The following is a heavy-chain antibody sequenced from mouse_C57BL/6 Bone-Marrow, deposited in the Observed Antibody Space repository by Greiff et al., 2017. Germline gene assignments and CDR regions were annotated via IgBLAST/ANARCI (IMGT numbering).Heavy chain of an antibody. J-gene: IGHJ3*01. CDR1: GYTFTSYW. D-gene: IGHD1-1*01. V-gene: IGHV1-64*01. CDR3: ARFYYGSSYEAWFAY. CDR2: IHPNSGST. Sequence: VKLQQPGAELVKPGASVKLSCKASGYTFTSYWMHWVKQRPGQGLEWIGMIHPNSGSTNYNEKFKSKATLTVDKSSSTAYMQLSSLTSEDSAVYYCARFYYGSSYEAWFAYWGQGTLVTVSA.